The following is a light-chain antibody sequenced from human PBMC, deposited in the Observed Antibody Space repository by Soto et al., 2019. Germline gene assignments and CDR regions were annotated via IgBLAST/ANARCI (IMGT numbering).Light chain of an antibody. CDR2: VNN. CDR3: QSYDNRLSGYV. V-gene: IGLV1-40*01. CDR1: SSNLGARYD. J-gene: IGLJ1*01. Sequence: ALTQPPSVSGAPGQRVTISCTGSSSNLGARYDVHWYQQLPGTAPKLLIYVNNNRPSGVSDRFSGSKSGTSASPAITGLQAEDEADYYCQSYDNRLSGYVFGTGTKVTVL.